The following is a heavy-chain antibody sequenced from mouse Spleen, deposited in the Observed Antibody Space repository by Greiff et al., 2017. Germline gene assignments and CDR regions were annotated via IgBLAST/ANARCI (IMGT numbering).Heavy chain of an antibody. CDR2: INPNYGTT. J-gene: IGHJ3*01. CDR3: ARGDSSGYERFAY. V-gene: IGHV1-39*01. D-gene: IGHD3-2*02. Sequence: VQLKESGPELVKPGASVKISCKASGYSFTDYNMNWVKQSNGKSLEWIGVINPNYGTTSYNQKFKGKATLTVDQSSSTAYMQLNSLTSEDSAVYYCARGDSSGYERFAYWGQGTLVTVSA. CDR1: GYSFTDYN.